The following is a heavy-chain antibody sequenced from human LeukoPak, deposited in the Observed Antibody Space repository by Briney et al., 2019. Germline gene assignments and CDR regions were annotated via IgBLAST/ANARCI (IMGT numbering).Heavy chain of an antibody. CDR3: ARDRNFPRDQFDY. V-gene: IGHV3-23*01. CDR2: ISGTGGAT. J-gene: IGHJ4*02. Sequence: GGSLRLSCEVSGFTFSNYALSWVRQAPGKGLEWVSAISGTGGATWYPDSVKGRFTISRDKSKNTVYLQMNSLRVEDTALYYCARDRNFPRDQFDYWGQGILVTVSS. CDR1: GFTFSNYA. D-gene: IGHD4-11*01.